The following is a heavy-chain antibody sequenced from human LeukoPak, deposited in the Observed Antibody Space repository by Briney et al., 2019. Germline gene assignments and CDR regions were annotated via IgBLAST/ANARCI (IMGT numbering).Heavy chain of an antibody. CDR1: GFTFSDYY. J-gene: IGHJ4*02. CDR3: ATSAHIEVGTAPPPDY. Sequence: GGSLRLSCAASGFTFSDYYMSWIRQAPGKGLEWVSYISSSSSYTNYADSVKGRFTISRDNAKNSLYLQMNSLRAEDSAVYYCATSAHIEVGTAPPPDYWGQGTLVTVTS. V-gene: IGHV3-11*06. D-gene: IGHD2-21*02. CDR2: ISSSSSYT.